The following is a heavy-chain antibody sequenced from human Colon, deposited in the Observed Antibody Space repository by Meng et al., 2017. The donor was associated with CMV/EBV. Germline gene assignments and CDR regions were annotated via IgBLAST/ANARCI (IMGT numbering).Heavy chain of an antibody. D-gene: IGHD2-15*01. J-gene: IGHJ4*02. CDR3: ARLVVGDNDYFDY. CDR2: IKQDGSEK. Sequence: GGSLRLSCTASGLTFSDSFMSWVRQAPGKGLEWVANIKQDGSEKFYVDSVKGRFTISRDNARKSVYLQMDSLRAEDTAVYYCARLVVGDNDYFDYWGQGTLVTV. CDR1: GLTFSDSF. V-gene: IGHV3-7*01.